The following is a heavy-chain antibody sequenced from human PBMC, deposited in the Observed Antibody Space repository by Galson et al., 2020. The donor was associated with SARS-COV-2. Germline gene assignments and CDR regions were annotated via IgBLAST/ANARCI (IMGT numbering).Heavy chain of an antibody. CDR3: ARRGGTVATKHFDL. D-gene: IGHD5-12*01. J-gene: IGHJ2*01. CDR1: GGSISTTSYF. V-gene: IGHV4-39*01. CDR2: IHYSGTT. Sequence: SETLSLTCTVSGGSISTTSYFWGWIRQPPGKGLEWIGTIHYSGTTYYNPSLRSRVTISVDTYRNQFSLKLNSVTAADTAVYYCARRGGTVATKHFDLWGRGTLVTVSS.